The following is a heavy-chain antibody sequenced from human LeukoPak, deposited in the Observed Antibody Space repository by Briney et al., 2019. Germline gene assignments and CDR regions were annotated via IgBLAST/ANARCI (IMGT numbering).Heavy chain of an antibody. CDR3: ARGWDYYGSGSYKYYYYYYMDV. J-gene: IGHJ6*03. V-gene: IGHV4-59*13. D-gene: IGHD3-10*01. CDR2: IYYSGRP. CDR1: GGSISSYY. Sequence: SETLSLTCTVSGGSISSYYWSWIPQPPGKGLEWIGYIYYSGRPNYNPSLKSRVTISVDTSKNQFSLKLSSVTDADTAVYYCARGWDYYGSGSYKYYYYYYMDVWGKGTTVTVSS.